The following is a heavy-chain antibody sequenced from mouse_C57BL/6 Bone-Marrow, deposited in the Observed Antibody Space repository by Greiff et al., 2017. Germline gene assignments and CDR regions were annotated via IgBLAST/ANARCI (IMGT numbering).Heavy chain of an antibody. CDR1: GYAFSSSW. Sequence: QVQLQQSGPELVKPGASVKISCKASGYAFSSSWMNWVKQRPGKGLEWIGRIYPGDGDTNYNGKFKGKATLTADKSSSTAYMQLSSLTSEDSAVYFCAIYYGSSGGDYWGQGTTLTGSS. V-gene: IGHV1-82*01. CDR2: IYPGDGDT. D-gene: IGHD1-1*01. J-gene: IGHJ2*01. CDR3: AIYYGSSGGDY.